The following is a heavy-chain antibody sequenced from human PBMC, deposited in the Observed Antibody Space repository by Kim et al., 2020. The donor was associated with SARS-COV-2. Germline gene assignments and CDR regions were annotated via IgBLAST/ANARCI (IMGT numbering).Heavy chain of an antibody. J-gene: IGHJ6*03. CDR2: INHSGST. D-gene: IGHD3-9*01. CDR3: ARILRYFDPPRSSGHMDV. CDR1: GGSFSGYY. Sequence: SETLSLTCAVYGGSFSGYYWSWIRQPPGKGLEWIGEINHSGSTNYNPSLKSRVTISVDTSKNQFSLKLSSVTAADTAVYYCARILRYFDPPRSSGHMDVWGKGTTVTVSS. V-gene: IGHV4-34*01.